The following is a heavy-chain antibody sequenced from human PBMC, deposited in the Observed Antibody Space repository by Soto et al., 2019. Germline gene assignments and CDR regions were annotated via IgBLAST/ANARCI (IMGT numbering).Heavy chain of an antibody. J-gene: IGHJ3*02. D-gene: IGHD3-22*01. CDR3: AKTGITMIAVDWSFDI. CDR1: GFTFSSYA. V-gene: IGHV3-23*01. CDR2: ISGSGGST. Sequence: GGSLRLSCAASGFTFSSYAMSWVRQAPGKGLEWVSAISGSGGSTYYADSVKGRFTISRDNSKNTLYLQMNSLRAEDTAVYYCAKTGITMIAVDWSFDIWGQGTMVTVSS.